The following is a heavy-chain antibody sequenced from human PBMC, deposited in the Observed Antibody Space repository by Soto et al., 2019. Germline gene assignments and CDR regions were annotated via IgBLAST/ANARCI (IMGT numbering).Heavy chain of an antibody. V-gene: IGHV3-48*01. J-gene: IGHJ4*02. D-gene: IGHD3-10*01. Sequence: EVQLVEFGGGLAQPGGSLRLSCAASGFTFNTYTMNWVRQAPGKGLEWVSYINSSSSTIYYAGAVKGGFTTTRDNAKKYLYQQLISRLGEDAAVYYCGRNREYDPLPEYWGQGTLVTVSS. CDR2: INSSSSTI. CDR1: GFTFNTYT. CDR3: GRNREYDPLPEY.